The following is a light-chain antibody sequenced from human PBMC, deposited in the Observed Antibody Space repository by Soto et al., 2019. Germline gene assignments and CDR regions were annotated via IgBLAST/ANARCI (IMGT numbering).Light chain of an antibody. Sequence: QSALTQPRSVSGSPGQSVTISFTGTNNDVGNYISVSWYQQHPDKAPKLLIYDVGRRPSGVPDRFSGSKSGNTASLTISGLQAEDEADYYCCSYAGFFTHYVFGTGTKVTVL. CDR3: CSYAGFFTHYV. J-gene: IGLJ1*01. V-gene: IGLV2-11*01. CDR1: NNDVGNYIS. CDR2: DVG.